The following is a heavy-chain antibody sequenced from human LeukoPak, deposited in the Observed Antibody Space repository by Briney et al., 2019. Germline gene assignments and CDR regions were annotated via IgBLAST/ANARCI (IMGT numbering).Heavy chain of an antibody. J-gene: IGHJ6*03. CDR2: IIPIFGTA. D-gene: IGHD2-2*02. V-gene: IGHV1-69*06. CDR3: ATAATPRSLKHYYYYYMDV. CDR1: GYSFTGYY. Sequence: GASVKVSCKASGYSFTGYYMHWVRQAPGQGLEWMGGIIPIFGTANYAQKFQGRVTITADKSTSTAYMELSSLRSEDTAVYYCATAATPRSLKHYYYYYMDVWGKGTTVTVSS.